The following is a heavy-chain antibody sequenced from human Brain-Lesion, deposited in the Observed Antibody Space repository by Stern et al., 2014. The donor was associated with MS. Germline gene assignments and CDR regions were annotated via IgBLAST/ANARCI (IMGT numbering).Heavy chain of an antibody. J-gene: IGHJ6*02. D-gene: IGHD3-3*01. CDR2: IKEDGTEK. V-gene: IGHV3-7*01. CDR3: ARVYNTIYGIVTQRGSGMDV. Sequence: VQLVESGGGLVQPGGSLTISCTAAGFTFGNYWMTWVRQAPGKGLEWVANIKEDGTEKNYVDSVKGRFTISRDNARNSLYLQMNRLRVEDTALYYCARVYNTIYGIVTQRGSGMDVWGQGTTVIVSS. CDR1: GFTFGNYW.